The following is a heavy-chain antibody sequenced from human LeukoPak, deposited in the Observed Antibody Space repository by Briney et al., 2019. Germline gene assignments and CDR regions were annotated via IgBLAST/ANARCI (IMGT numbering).Heavy chain of an antibody. V-gene: IGHV3-30*04. CDR3: ARDLYTGPTYYYDSSGTDY. D-gene: IGHD3-22*01. CDR2: ISYDGSNK. Sequence: GGSLRLSCAGSGFTFNTYAMHWVCQAPGKRLEWVAVISYDGSNKYYADSVKGRFTISRDNSKNTLYLQMNSLRAEDTAVYYCARDLYTGPTYYYDSSGTDYWGQGTPVTVSS. CDR1: GFTFNTYA. J-gene: IGHJ4*02.